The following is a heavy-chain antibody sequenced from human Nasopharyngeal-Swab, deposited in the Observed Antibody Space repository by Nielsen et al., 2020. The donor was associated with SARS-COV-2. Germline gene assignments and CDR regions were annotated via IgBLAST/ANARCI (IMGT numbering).Heavy chain of an antibody. J-gene: IGHJ4*02. Sequence: SETLSLTCTVSGGSISSYYWSWIRQPPGKGLEWIGSIYYSGSTYYNPSLKSRVTISVDTSKNQFSLKLSSVTAADTAVYYCARQLTSITIFGVVTRAFDYWGQGTLVTVSS. D-gene: IGHD3-3*01. CDR3: ARQLTSITIFGVVTRAFDY. CDR2: IYYSGST. V-gene: IGHV4-39*01. CDR1: GGSISSYY.